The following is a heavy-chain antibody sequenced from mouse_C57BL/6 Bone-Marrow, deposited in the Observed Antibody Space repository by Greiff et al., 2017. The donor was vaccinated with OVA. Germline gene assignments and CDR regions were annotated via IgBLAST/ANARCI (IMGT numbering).Heavy chain of an antibody. D-gene: IGHD1-1*01. CDR3: ARMCTTVVGYFDV. Sequence: QVQLQQSGAELMKPGASVKLSCKATGYTFTGYWIEWVKQRPGHGLEWIGEILPGSGSTNYTEKFKGKATFTADTSSNTAYMQLSSLTTEDSAIYYCARMCTTVVGYFDVWGTGTTVTVSS. J-gene: IGHJ1*03. CDR2: ILPGSGST. V-gene: IGHV1-9*01. CDR1: GYTFTGYW.